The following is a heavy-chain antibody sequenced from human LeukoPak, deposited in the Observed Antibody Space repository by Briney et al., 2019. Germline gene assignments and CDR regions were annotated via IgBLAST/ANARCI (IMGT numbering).Heavy chain of an antibody. D-gene: IGHD3-22*01. CDR3: AXXXTHNYYDSSGSYYFDY. V-gene: IGHV4-34*01. CDR1: GGSFSGYY. J-gene: IGHJ4*02. CDR2: INHSGST. Sequence: PSETLSLTCAVYGGSFSGYYWSWIRQPPGKGLEWIGEINHSGSTNYNPSLKSRVTISVDTSKNQFSLKLSSVTAADTAVYYCAXXXTHNYYDSSGSYYFDYWGQGTLVTVSS.